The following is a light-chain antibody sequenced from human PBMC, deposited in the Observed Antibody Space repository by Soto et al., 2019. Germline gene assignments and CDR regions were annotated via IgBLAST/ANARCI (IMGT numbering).Light chain of an antibody. J-gene: IGKJ5*01. CDR2: DAS. CDR3: QQYGSSPIT. V-gene: IGKV3D-20*01. Sequence: IVLTQSPATMSLSPGERATLSCGARERVSSSYVAWSQMKAGLAPRLLIHDASTRASGIPDRFRGSKSGTDFTLTIRGLEPEDAALYYCQQYGSSPITFGQGTRLE. CDR1: ERVSSSY.